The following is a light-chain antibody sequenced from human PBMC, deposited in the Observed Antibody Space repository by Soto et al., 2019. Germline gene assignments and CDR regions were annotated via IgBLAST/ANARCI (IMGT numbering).Light chain of an antibody. J-gene: IGKJ1*01. V-gene: IGKV3-20*01. CDR1: QSVSSTY. Sequence: DIVLTQTPGTLSLSPGERATLSCRASQSVSSTYLAWYQQKPGQAPRLLIYGVSNRATGIPDRFSGSGSVTDFTLTISRLEPEDFALYYCQQYGTSPWTFGQGTKVEIK. CDR3: QQYGTSPWT. CDR2: GVS.